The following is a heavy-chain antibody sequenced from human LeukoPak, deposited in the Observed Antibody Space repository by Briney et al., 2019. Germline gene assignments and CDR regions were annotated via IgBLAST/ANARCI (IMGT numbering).Heavy chain of an antibody. D-gene: IGHD2-15*01. Sequence: PSETLSLTCTVSGGSISSTSYYWGWIRQPPGTGLEWIGSIYYSGSTYYNPSLKSRVTISVDTSKNQFSLKLSSVTAADTVVYYWARDDCRGVSCGLNPFDIWGKGKRVTVSS. V-gene: IGHV4-39*07. CDR1: GGSISSTSYY. J-gene: IGHJ3*02. CDR2: IYYSGST. CDR3: ARDDCRGVSCGLNPFDI.